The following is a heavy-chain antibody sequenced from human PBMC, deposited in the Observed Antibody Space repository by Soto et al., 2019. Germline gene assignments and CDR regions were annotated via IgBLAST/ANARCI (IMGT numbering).Heavy chain of an antibody. D-gene: IGHD3-22*01. CDR3: AREGRYYDSSGYYKGCYAFDI. J-gene: IGHJ3*02. CDR2: IYYSGST. Sequence: QVQLQESGPGLVKPSQTLSLTCTVSGGSISSGGYYWSWIRQHPGKGLEWIGYIYYSGSTYYNPSLKSRVTISVDTSKNQCSLKLSSVTAADTAVYYCAREGRYYDSSGYYKGCYAFDIWGQGTMVTVSS. V-gene: IGHV4-31*03. CDR1: GGSISSGGYY.